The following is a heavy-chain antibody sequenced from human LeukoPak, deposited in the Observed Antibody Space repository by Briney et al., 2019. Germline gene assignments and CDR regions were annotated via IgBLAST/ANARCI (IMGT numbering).Heavy chain of an antibody. J-gene: IGHJ3*02. V-gene: IGHV1-2*02. Sequence: ASVKVSCKASGYTFTSYYMHWVRQAPGQGLEWMGWINPNSGGTNYAQKFQGRVTMTRDTSISTAYMELSRLRSDDTAVYYCARDFYDSSGYYDAFDIWGQGTMVTVSS. D-gene: IGHD3-22*01. CDR2: INPNSGGT. CDR3: ARDFYDSSGYYDAFDI. CDR1: GYTFTSYY.